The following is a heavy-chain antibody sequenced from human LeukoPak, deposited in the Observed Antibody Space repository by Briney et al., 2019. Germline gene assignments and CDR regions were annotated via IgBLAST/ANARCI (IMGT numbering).Heavy chain of an antibody. D-gene: IGHD1-20*01. J-gene: IGHJ4*02. CDR1: GFTFSNYM. V-gene: IGHV3-74*01. Sequence: GGSLRLSCAASGFTFSNYMMHWVRQAPGKGLVWVSRIKSDGITITYADSVKGRLTISRDNAKNTLYLQMNRLRAEDTAVYYCLRDLNWSLDQWGQGTLVTVSS. CDR2: IKSDGITI. CDR3: LRDLNWSLDQ.